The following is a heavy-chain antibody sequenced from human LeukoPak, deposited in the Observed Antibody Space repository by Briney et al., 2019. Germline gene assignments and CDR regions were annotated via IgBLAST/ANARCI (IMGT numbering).Heavy chain of an antibody. CDR3: ARVTTGTTGYYYYYYYMDV. CDR1: GGSISSSSYY. V-gene: IGHV4-61*05. J-gene: IGHJ6*03. Sequence: SETLSLTCTVSGGSISSSSYYWGWIRQPPGKGLEWIGYIYYSGSTNYNPSLKSRVTISVDTSKNQFSLKLSSVTAADTAVYYCARVTTGTTGYYYYYYYMDVWGKGTTVTVSS. D-gene: IGHD1-7*01. CDR2: IYYSGST.